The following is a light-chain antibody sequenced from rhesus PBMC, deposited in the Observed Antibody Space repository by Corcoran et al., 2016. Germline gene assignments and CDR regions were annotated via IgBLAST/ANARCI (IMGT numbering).Light chain of an antibody. V-gene: IGKV1-94*01. J-gene: IGKJ1*01. CDR3: LQDYTTPWT. Sequence: DIQMTQSPSSLSASVGDRVTVSCRASQDINKELSWYQQKPGKAPTLLIYAASLLQTGVSSRFRGSGSGTCYTLTISSLQPKDVATYYCLQDYTTPWTFGQGTKVEIK. CDR1: QDINKE. CDR2: AAS.